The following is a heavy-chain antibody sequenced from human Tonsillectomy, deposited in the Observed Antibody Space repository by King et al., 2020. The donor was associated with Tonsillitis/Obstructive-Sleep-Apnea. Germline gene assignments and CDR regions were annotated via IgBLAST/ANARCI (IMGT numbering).Heavy chain of an antibody. V-gene: IGHV3-33*01. CDR3: ARGDCSSTSCYHADY. D-gene: IGHD2-2*01. CDR2: IWYDGSNK. Sequence: VQLVESGGGVVQPGRSLRLSCAASGFTFSSYGMHWVRQAPGKGLEWVAVIWYDGSNKYYADSVKGRFTISRDNSRNTLYLQMNSRRAEDTAVYYCARGDCSSTSCYHADYWGQGTLVTVSS. J-gene: IGHJ4*02. CDR1: GFTFSSYG.